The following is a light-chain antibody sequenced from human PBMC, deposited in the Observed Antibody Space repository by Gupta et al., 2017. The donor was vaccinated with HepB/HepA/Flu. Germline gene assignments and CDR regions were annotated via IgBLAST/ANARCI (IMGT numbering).Light chain of an antibody. CDR1: QLFSSY. CDR2: VAS. V-gene: IGKV3-11*01. J-gene: IGKJ3*01. CDR3: QQRSNWPLFT. Sequence: TVFPQPPATLSLSPGERATLSCRASQLFSSYLAWYQQNPSQAPRLLIYVASNRATGIPARFGGSGSGKDLTLTISSLEPEDFAVYYCQQRSNWPLFTFGHGTKVDIK.